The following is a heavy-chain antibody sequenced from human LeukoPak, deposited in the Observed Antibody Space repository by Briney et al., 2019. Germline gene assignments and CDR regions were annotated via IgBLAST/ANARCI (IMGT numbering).Heavy chain of an antibody. CDR1: GFTFSTYG. CDR2: ISYDGSKK. V-gene: IGHV3-30*03. J-gene: IGHJ6*04. D-gene: IGHD3-22*01. CDR3: ASAGQCLLLYV. Sequence: AGGSLRLSCAASGFTFSTYGMHWVRQAPGKGLEWVAVISYDGSKKYYADSVKGRFTISRDNAKDSVFLQMNSLRAEDTAVYYCASAGQCLLLYVWGKGTTVTISA.